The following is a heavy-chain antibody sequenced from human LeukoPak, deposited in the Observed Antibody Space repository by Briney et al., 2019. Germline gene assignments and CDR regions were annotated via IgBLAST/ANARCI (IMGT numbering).Heavy chain of an antibody. CDR2: IYYSGSA. Sequence: SETLSLTCTVSGGSVGSGSYYWSWIRQPPGKGLEWIGYIYYSGSAKYNPSLKSRVTISVDTSKNQFSLKLTSVTAADTAVYYCARGFGDWGLSWFDPWGQGTLVTVSS. CDR1: GGSVGSGSYY. D-gene: IGHD3-10*01. V-gene: IGHV4-61*01. CDR3: ARGFGDWGLSWFDP. J-gene: IGHJ5*02.